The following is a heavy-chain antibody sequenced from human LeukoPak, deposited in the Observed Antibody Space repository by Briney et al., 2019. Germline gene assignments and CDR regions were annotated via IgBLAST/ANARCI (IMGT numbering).Heavy chain of an antibody. CDR3: ARFRPPNDY. CDR1: GFTFSSYA. J-gene: IGHJ4*02. Sequence: GGSLRLSCAASGFTFSSYAMSWVRQAPGKGLEWVANIKQDGSEKYYVDSVKGRFTISRDNAKNSLYLQMNSLRAEDTAVYYCARFRPPNDYWGQGTLVTVSS. V-gene: IGHV3-7*01. CDR2: IKQDGSEK.